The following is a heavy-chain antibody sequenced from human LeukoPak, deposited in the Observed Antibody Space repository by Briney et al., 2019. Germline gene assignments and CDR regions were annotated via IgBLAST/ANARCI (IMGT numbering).Heavy chain of an antibody. Sequence: SETLSLTCAVSGGSISSSNWWSWVRQPPGKGLEWIGEIYHSGSTNYNPSLKSRVTISVGKSKNQFSLKLSSVTAADTAVYYCARRPYGAPGDYWGQGTLVTVSS. V-gene: IGHV4-4*02. CDR3: ARRPYGAPGDY. J-gene: IGHJ4*02. CDR2: IYHSGST. D-gene: IGHD4-17*01. CDR1: GGSISSSNW.